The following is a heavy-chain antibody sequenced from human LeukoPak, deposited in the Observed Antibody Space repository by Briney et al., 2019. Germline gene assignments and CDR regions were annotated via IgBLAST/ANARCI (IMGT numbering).Heavy chain of an antibody. J-gene: IGHJ4*02. V-gene: IGHV3-53*01. CDR1: GFTVSSNY. Sequence: PGGSLRLSCAASGFTVSSNYMSWVRQTPGKGLEWVSVIYSGGSTYYADSVKGRFTISRDNSKNTLYLQMNSLRAEDTAVYYCARGLIAAAGTDYWGQGTLVTVSS. D-gene: IGHD6-13*01. CDR3: ARGLIAAAGTDY. CDR2: IYSGGST.